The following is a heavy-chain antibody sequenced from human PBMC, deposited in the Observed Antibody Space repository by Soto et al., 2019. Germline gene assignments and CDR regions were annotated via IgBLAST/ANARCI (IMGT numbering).Heavy chain of an antibody. Sequence: GGSLRLSCAASGFTFSSYSLNWVRQAPGKGLGWVSYISSSSSTIYYADSVKGRFTISRDNAKNSLYLQMNSLRDEDTAVYYCARDPAPRYYYDSSGPGAFDIWGQGTMVTVSS. CDR3: ARDPAPRYYYDSSGPGAFDI. D-gene: IGHD3-22*01. CDR1: GFTFSSYS. J-gene: IGHJ3*02. CDR2: ISSSSSTI. V-gene: IGHV3-48*02.